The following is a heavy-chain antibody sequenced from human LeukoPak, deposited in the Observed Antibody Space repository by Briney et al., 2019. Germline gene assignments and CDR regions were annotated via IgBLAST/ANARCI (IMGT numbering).Heavy chain of an antibody. D-gene: IGHD5-18*01. CDR1: GFTFSSYG. CDR3: AKGGGYSYENYYYYMDV. CDR2: IRYDGNSK. J-gene: IGHJ6*03. Sequence: QAGGSLRLSCAASGFTFSSYGMLWVRQAPDKGLEWVAFIRYDGNSKDYADSVKGRSTISRDNSKNTLYLQMNSLRGEDTALYYCAKGGGYSYENYYYYMDVWGKGTTVTVSS. V-gene: IGHV3-30*02.